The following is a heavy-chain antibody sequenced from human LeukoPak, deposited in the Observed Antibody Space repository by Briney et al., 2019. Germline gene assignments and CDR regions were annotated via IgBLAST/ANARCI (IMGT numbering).Heavy chain of an antibody. D-gene: IGHD6-13*01. J-gene: IGHJ4*02. Sequence: SVKVSCKASGGTFSSYAISWVRQAPGQGLEWMGGIIPIFGTANYAQKFQGRVTITADESTSTAYMELNSLRAEDTAVYYCAKEDIAAAGTCLDYWGQGTLVTVSS. V-gene: IGHV1-69*13. CDR1: GGTFSSYA. CDR2: IIPIFGTA. CDR3: AKEDIAAAGTCLDY.